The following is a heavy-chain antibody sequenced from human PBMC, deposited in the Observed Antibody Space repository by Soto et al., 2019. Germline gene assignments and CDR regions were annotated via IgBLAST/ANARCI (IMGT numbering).Heavy chain of an antibody. Sequence: SLRLSCAASGFTFSSYAMHWVRQAPGKGLEWVAVISYDGSNKYYADSVKGRFTISRDNSKNTLYLQMNSLRAEDTAVYYCARVHEVDSGGSFDYWGQGTLVTVSS. CDR2: ISYDGSNK. V-gene: IGHV3-30-3*01. J-gene: IGHJ4*02. D-gene: IGHD1-26*01. CDR3: ARVHEVDSGGSFDY. CDR1: GFTFSSYA.